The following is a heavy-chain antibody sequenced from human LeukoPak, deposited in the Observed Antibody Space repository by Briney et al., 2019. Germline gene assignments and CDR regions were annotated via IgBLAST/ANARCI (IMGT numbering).Heavy chain of an antibody. CDR2: VSGHNGDT. V-gene: IGHV1-18*01. CDR1: GYTFISYG. CDR3: ARRAGALNPFDY. J-gene: IGHJ4*02. Sequence: ASVKVSCKASGYTFISYGISWVRQAPGQGLEWMGWVSGHNGDTNYAQKVQGRVTMTTDTSTGTAYMELRSLRSDDTAVYYCARRAGALNPFDYWGQGTLVTVSS. D-gene: IGHD1-14*01.